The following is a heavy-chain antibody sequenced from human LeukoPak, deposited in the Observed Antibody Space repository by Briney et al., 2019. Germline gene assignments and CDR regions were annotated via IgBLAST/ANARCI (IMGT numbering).Heavy chain of an antibody. Sequence: SETLSLTCTVSGGSISSSSYYWGWIRQPPGKGLEWIGSIYYSGSTYYNPSLKSRVAISVDTSKNQFSLKLSSVTAADTAVYYRARLMSSSWYFDYWGQGTLVTVSS. D-gene: IGHD6-13*01. J-gene: IGHJ4*02. CDR1: GGSISSSSYY. CDR3: ARLMSSSWYFDY. CDR2: IYYSGST. V-gene: IGHV4-39*01.